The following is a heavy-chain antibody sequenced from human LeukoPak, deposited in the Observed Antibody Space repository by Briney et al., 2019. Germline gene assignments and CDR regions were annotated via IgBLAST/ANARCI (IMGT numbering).Heavy chain of an antibody. J-gene: IGHJ6*03. CDR1: GYTFTSYD. CDR2: MNPNSGNT. V-gene: IGHV1-8*03. Sequence: ASVKVSCKASGYTFTSYDINWVRQATGQGLEWMGWMNPNSGNTGYAQKFQGRVTITRNTSISTAYMELSSLRSEDTAVYYCARAGRSAGEDVDTAMDFYYYYYMDVWGKGTTVTVSS. CDR3: ARAGRSAGEDVDTAMDFYYYYYMDV. D-gene: IGHD5-18*01.